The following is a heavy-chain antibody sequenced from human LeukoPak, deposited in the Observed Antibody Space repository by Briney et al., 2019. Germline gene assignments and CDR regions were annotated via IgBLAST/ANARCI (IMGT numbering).Heavy chain of an antibody. CDR3: ARRARGFGESPFDY. V-gene: IGHV4-39*01. J-gene: IGHJ4*02. Sequence: PSETLSLTCTVSGGSISSSSNYWGWIRQPPGKGLEWIGSIYYSGSTYYNPSLKSRVTISVDTSKNQFSLKLSSVTAADTAVYYCARRARGFGESPFDYWGQGTLVTVSS. CDR1: GGSISSSSNY. CDR2: IYYSGST. D-gene: IGHD3-10*01.